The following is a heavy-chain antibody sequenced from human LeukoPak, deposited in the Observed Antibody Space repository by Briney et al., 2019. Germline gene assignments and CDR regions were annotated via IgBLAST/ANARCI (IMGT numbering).Heavy chain of an antibody. V-gene: IGHV4-4*07. CDR3: ARGGSRFRQHVVPPSDAQNGYYFDF. CDR2: IYTSGST. D-gene: IGHD3-16*01. J-gene: IGHJ4*02. Sequence: PSETLSLTCTVSGGSISSYYWSWVRQPAGKGLEWLGRIYTSGSTNYNPPLKSRVTMSVDTSKNQFSLKLSSVTAADTAVYYCARGGSRFRQHVVPPSDAQNGYYFDFWGQRTLVTVSS. CDR1: GGSISSYY.